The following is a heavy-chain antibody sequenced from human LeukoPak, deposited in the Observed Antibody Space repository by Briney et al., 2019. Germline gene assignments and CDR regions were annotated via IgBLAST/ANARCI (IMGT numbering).Heavy chain of an antibody. Sequence: GRSLRLSCAASGFTFSSYGMHWVRQAPGKGLEWVAFIRYDGSNEYYADSVKGRFTISRDNSKNTLYLQMNSLRAEDTAVYYCAKRPLLGDPSREVYYWGQGTLVTVSS. CDR3: AKRPLLGDPSREVYY. V-gene: IGHV3-30*02. CDR2: IRYDGSNE. D-gene: IGHD3-10*01. J-gene: IGHJ4*02. CDR1: GFTFSSYG.